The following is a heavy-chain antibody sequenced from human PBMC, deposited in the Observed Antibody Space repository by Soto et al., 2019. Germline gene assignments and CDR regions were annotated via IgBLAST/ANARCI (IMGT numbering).Heavy chain of an antibody. CDR2: IDPSRSYT. D-gene: IGHD3-9*01. V-gene: IGHV5-10-1*01. Sequence: PGESLKISCKGSGCSFTSSWINWVRQMPGKGLEWMGRIDPSRSYTIYNPSFQGHVTISVDKSISTAYLQWSSLKASDTAMYYCATDMSRNNAFDIWGQGTMVTVSS. CDR3: ATDMSRNNAFDI. CDR1: GCSFTSSW. J-gene: IGHJ3*02.